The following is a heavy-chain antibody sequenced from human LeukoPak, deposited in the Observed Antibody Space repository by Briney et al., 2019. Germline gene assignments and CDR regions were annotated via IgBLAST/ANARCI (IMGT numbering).Heavy chain of an antibody. Sequence: SQTLSLTCTVSGGSISSGGYYWSWIRQPPGKGLEWIGYIYHSGSTYYNPSLKSRVTISVDTSKNQFSLKLSSVTAADTAVYYCARVRSSGWPFDYWGQGTLVTVSS. D-gene: IGHD6-19*01. J-gene: IGHJ4*02. CDR3: ARVRSSGWPFDY. CDR1: GGSISSGGYY. V-gene: IGHV4-30-2*01. CDR2: IYHSGST.